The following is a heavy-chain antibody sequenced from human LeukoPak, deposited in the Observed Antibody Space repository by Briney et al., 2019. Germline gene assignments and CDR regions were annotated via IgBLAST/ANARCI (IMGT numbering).Heavy chain of an antibody. CDR1: GFTFSSYS. Sequence: GGSLRLSCAASGFTFSSYSMNWVRQAPGKGLEWVSSISSSSSNIYYADSVKGRFTISRDNAKNSLYLQMNSLRVEDTGVYYCAKDDAWGRFYHWGQGTLVTVSS. CDR2: ISSSSSNI. CDR3: AKDDAWGRFYH. V-gene: IGHV3-21*04. D-gene: IGHD3-16*01. J-gene: IGHJ1*01.